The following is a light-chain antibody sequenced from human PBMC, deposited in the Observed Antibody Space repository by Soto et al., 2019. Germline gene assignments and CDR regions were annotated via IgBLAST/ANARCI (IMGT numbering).Light chain of an antibody. CDR3: QQSYSTLLIT. J-gene: IGKJ5*01. CDR2: GAS. Sequence: DIQMTQSPSFLSASVGDRATISCRASQGINTYLNWYQQKPGKAPNLLIYGASELENGVTARFSGGGSGTDFTLTISSLQPEDFATYYCQQSYSTLLITFGQGTRLEV. V-gene: IGKV1-39*01. CDR1: QGINTY.